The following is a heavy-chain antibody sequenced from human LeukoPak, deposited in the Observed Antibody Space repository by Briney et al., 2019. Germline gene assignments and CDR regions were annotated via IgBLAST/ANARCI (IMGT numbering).Heavy chain of an antibody. CDR2: INPSGGST. CDR3: ARAAPAGGFDY. V-gene: IGHV1-46*01. J-gene: IGHJ4*02. CDR1: GYTSTSYY. D-gene: IGHD3-10*01. Sequence: ASVKVSCKASGYTSTSYYMHWVRQAPGQGLEWMGIINPSGGSTSYAQKFQGRVTMTRDTSTSTVYMELSSLRSEDTAVYYCARAAPAGGFDYWGQGTLVTVSS.